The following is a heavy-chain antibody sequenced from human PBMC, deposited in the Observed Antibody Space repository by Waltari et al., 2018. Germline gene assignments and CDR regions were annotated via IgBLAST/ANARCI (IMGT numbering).Heavy chain of an antibody. Sequence: QVQLQESGAGLVKASETLSLTCTVSGSSMNSDYCWGWVRQPPGKGLEWIGSVFYSGSPYYSSSLRSRVTMSVDTSKNQFSLKLSSVTAADTALYYCVRDPLNPRGLFDHWGQGALVTVSS. D-gene: IGHD3-10*01. CDR3: VRDPLNPRGLFDH. V-gene: IGHV4-38-2*02. CDR2: VFYSGSP. CDR1: GSSMNSDYC. J-gene: IGHJ4*02.